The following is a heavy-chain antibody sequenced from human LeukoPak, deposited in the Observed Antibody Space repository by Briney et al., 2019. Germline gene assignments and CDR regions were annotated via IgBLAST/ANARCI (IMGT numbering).Heavy chain of an antibody. CDR1: GVTFSDYT. D-gene: IGHD6-13*01. J-gene: IGHJ4*02. CDR3: ARCHPKQQLAYFDY. CDR2: IIPIFGTI. Sequence: GSSVKVSCKASGVTFSDYTISWVRQAPGRGLEWMGGIIPIFGTIYYAQKLQGRVTITADESTTTAYMELSSLRSEDTAVYYCARCHPKQQLAYFDYWGQGSLVTVSS. V-gene: IGHV1-69*01.